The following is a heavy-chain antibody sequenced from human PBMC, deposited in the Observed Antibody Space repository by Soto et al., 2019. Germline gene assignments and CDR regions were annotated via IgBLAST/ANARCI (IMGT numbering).Heavy chain of an antibody. D-gene: IGHD3-10*01. J-gene: IGHJ4*02. CDR1: GASITGKHS. CDR2: IFHTGFT. Sequence: QVQLQESGPRLVKPSGSLSLTCAVSGASITGKHSWDWVRQAPTEGLEWIGEIFHTGFTNYNPSLQRRVTISIDAYKNQFSLIVNSVTAADTAVYFCASAPEFSASGTMYIDKWGQGILVTVSS. CDR3: ASAPEFSASGTMYIDK. V-gene: IGHV4-4*02.